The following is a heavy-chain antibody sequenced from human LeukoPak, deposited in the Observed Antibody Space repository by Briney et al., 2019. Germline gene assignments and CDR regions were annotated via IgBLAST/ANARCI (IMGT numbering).Heavy chain of an antibody. CDR1: GFSFRDYW. CDR3: ARIRGIDY. CDR2: IKRDESEK. Sequence: GGSLKLSCAASGFSFRDYWMTWVRQAPGKGLEWVASIKRDESEKHYVDSVKGRFTISRDNAKNSLYLQMNSLRAEDTAVYYCARIRGIDYWGQGTLVTVSS. J-gene: IGHJ4*02. V-gene: IGHV3-7*04. D-gene: IGHD3-10*01.